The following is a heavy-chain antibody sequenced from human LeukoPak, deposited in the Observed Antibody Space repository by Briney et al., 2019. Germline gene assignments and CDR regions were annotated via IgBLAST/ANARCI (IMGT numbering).Heavy chain of an antibody. CDR3: ARVRSGGRGALDY. Sequence: PSETLSLTCAVSGVSISSSSYYWGWIRQPPGKGLEWIGSIYYSGSTYYNPSLKSRVTISVDTSKNQFSLKLSSVTAADTAVYYCARVRSGGRGALDYWGQGTLVTVSS. CDR2: IYYSGST. V-gene: IGHV4-39*07. D-gene: IGHD2-15*01. CDR1: GVSISSSSYY. J-gene: IGHJ4*02.